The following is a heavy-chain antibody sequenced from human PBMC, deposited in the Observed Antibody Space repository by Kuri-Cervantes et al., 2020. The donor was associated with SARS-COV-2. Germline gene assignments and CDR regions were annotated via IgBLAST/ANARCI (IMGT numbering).Heavy chain of an antibody. CDR3: ARDPVVVAAADWDGMDV. D-gene: IGHD2-15*01. Sequence: LSLTCAASGFTFSSYGMHWVRQAPGKGLEWVAVIWYDGSNKYYADSVKGRFTISRDNSKNTLYLQMNSLRAEDTAVYYCARDPVVVAAADWDGMDVCGQGTTVTVSS. V-gene: IGHV3-33*01. J-gene: IGHJ6*02. CDR1: GFTFSSYG. CDR2: IWYDGSNK.